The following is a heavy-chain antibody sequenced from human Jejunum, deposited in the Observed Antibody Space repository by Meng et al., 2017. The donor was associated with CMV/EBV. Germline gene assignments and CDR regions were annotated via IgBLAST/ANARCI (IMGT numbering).Heavy chain of an antibody. CDR1: FTVGLYP. J-gene: IGHJ4*02. CDR2: ITNDGGNK. D-gene: IGHD2-2*01. CDR3: ARDRTSVVVPAALLY. V-gene: IGHV3-30-3*01. Sequence: FTVGLYPMDWVRPAPGKGLEWVGVITNDGGNKYYADSVKDRFTISRDNSNNTLYLQLDSLRAEDTGVYYCARDRTSVVVPAALLYWGQGTLVTVSS.